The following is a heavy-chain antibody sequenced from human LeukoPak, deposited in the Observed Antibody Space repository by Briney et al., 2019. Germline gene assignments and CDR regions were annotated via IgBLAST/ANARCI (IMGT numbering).Heavy chain of an antibody. CDR2: ISYDGSNK. CDR1: GFTFSSYG. V-gene: IGHV3-30*03. D-gene: IGHD3-3*01. Sequence: GGSLRLSCAASGFTFSSYGMHWVRQAPGKGLEWVAVISYDGSNKYYADSVKGRFTISRDNSKNTLYLQMNSLRAEDTAVYYCAREPRYDFWSGYYPAVDAFDIWGQGTMVTVSS. CDR3: AREPRYDFWSGYYPAVDAFDI. J-gene: IGHJ3*02.